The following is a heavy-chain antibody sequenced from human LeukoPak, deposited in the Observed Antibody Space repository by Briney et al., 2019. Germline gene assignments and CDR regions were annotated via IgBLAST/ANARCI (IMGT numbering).Heavy chain of an antibody. CDR1: GFTFSSHG. Sequence: GGSLRLSCAASGFTFSSHGMHWVRQAPGKGLEWVAVIWYGGSNKYYADSVKGRFTISRDNSKNTLYLQMNSLRAEDTAVYYCARATLSPGYSSGRFLDYWGQGTLVTVSS. D-gene: IGHD6-19*01. CDR3: ARATLSPGYSSGRFLDY. J-gene: IGHJ4*02. CDR2: IWYGGSNK. V-gene: IGHV3-33*08.